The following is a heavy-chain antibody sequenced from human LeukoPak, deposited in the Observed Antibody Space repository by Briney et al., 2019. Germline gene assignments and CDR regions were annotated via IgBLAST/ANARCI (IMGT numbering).Heavy chain of an antibody. V-gene: IGHV3-30*02. J-gene: IGHJ6*02. CDR1: AFPFSSYG. D-gene: IGHD3-3*01. CDR3: AKDEYDFWSGAYGGHYYYYGMDV. Sequence: TGGSLRLSCAASAFPFSSYGMHWVRQAPGKGLEWVAVIWHDGSHKYYADSVTGRFTISRDNSKNTLYLQMNSLRAEDTAVYYCAKDEYDFWSGAYGGHYYYYGMDVWGQGTTVTVSS. CDR2: IWHDGSHK.